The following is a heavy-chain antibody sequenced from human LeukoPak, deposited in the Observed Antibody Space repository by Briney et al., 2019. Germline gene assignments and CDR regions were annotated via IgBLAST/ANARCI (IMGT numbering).Heavy chain of an antibody. CDR3: ARSYYDSSGYTDAFDI. CDR1: GYTFTSYG. CDR2: ISAYNGNT. Sequence: ASVKVSCKASGYTFTSYGISWVRQAPGQGLEWMGWISAYNGNTNYAQNLQGRVTMTTDTSTSTAYMELRSLRSDDTAMYYCARSYYDSSGYTDAFDIWGQGTMVTVSS. J-gene: IGHJ3*02. D-gene: IGHD3-22*01. V-gene: IGHV1-18*01.